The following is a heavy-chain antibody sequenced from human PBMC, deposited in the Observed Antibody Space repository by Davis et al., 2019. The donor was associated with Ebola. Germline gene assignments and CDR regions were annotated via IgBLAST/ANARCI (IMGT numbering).Heavy chain of an antibody. CDR2: INPNSGGT. CDR1: GYSFTGNY. J-gene: IGHJ4*02. Sequence: AASVKVSCKASGYSFTGNYMHWVRQAPGQGLEWMGWINPNSGGTNYAQKFQGWVTMTRDTSISTAYMELSRLRSDDTAVYYCARASGPADYYFDYWGQGTLVTVSS. D-gene: IGHD3/OR15-3a*01. V-gene: IGHV1-2*04. CDR3: ARASGPADYYFDY.